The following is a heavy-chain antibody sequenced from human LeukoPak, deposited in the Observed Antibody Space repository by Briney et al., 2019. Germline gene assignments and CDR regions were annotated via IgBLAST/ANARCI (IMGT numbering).Heavy chain of an antibody. Sequence: GGSLRLSCAASGFTFSSYAMSWVRQAPGKGLEWVSALSDSGGSTYYADSVKGRFTISRDNAKNSLYLQMNSLRAEDTAVYYCARDRGGSFDPWGQGTLVTVSS. J-gene: IGHJ5*02. V-gene: IGHV3-23*01. CDR3: ARDRGGSFDP. CDR2: LSDSGGST. D-gene: IGHD3-10*01. CDR1: GFTFSSYA.